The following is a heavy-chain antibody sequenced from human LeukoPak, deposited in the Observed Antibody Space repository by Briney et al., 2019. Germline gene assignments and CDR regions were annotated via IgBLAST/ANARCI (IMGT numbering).Heavy chain of an antibody. CDR2: IGTAGDT. D-gene: IGHD5-12*01. Sequence: GGTLRLSCAASGFTFSSYDMHWVRQATGKGLEWVSAIGTAGDTYYPGSVKGRFTISRENAKNSLYLQMNGLRAGDTAVYYCARVRKYSGYYSWYFDLWGRGTLVTVSS. J-gene: IGHJ2*01. V-gene: IGHV3-13*01. CDR1: GFTFSSYD. CDR3: ARVRKYSGYYSWYFDL.